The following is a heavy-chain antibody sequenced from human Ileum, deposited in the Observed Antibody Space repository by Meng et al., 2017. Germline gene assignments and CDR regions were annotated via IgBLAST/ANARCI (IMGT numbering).Heavy chain of an antibody. CDR2: IYHSGST. J-gene: IGHJ5*02. V-gene: IGHV4-38-2*01. Sequence: GSLRLSCAVSGYSISSGYYWGWIRQPPGKGLEWIGSIYHSGSTYYNPSLKSRVTISVDTSKNQFSLKLSSVTAADTAVYYCARGRSIVVVPAAQNNWFDPWGQGNLVNVAS. D-gene: IGHD2-2*01. CDR3: ARGRSIVVVPAAQNNWFDP. CDR1: GYSISSGYY.